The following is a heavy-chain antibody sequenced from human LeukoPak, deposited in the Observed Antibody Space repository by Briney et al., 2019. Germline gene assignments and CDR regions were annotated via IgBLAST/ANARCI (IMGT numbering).Heavy chain of an antibody. Sequence: ASVKVSCKTSGYTFSGYYIHWARQAPGQGLEWMGWINPNTGDTTYAQNFQGRVTMARDTSINTAYMELTRLRSDDTAVYYCAREGGYYDTTGYYAYWGQGSLVTVSS. V-gene: IGHV1-2*02. CDR2: INPNTGDT. CDR3: AREGGYYDTTGYYAY. CDR1: GYTFSGYY. J-gene: IGHJ4*02. D-gene: IGHD3-22*01.